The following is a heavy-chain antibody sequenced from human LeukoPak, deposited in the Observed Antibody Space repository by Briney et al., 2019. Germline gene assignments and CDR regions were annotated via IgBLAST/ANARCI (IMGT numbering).Heavy chain of an antibody. CDR1: GYSFTSYW. V-gene: IGHV5-51*01. CDR2: IYPGDSDT. D-gene: IGHD2-21*02. CDR3: ARIPVVVTATGGAFDI. Sequence: GESLKISCKGSGYSFTSYWIGWVRQMPGKGLEWMGIIYPGDSDTRYSPSFQGQVTISANKSISTAYLQWSGLKASDTAMYYCARIPVVVTATGGAFDIWGQGTMVTVSS. J-gene: IGHJ3*02.